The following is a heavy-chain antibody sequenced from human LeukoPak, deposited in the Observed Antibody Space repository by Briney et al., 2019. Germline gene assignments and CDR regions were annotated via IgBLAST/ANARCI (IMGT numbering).Heavy chain of an antibody. CDR2: ILYTGSA. D-gene: IGHD6-6*01. Sequence: SETLSLTCNVSGDSIPSYYWSWIRRPPGERLEWIGFILYTGSANYNPSLESRISISVDTSKSQFSLTVKSVTAADTAVYYCARVRRVSSSYSTNYYYMGVWGKGTTVTVSS. CDR1: GDSIPSYY. CDR3: ARVRRVSSSYSTNYYYMGV. V-gene: IGHV4-59*01. J-gene: IGHJ6*03.